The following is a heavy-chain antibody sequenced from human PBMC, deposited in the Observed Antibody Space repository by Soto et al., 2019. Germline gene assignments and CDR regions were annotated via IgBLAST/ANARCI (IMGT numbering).Heavy chain of an antibody. CDR3: ARSNRGISSGWPFDY. Sequence: SETLSLTCAVSGGSISSGGYSWSWIRQPPGKGLEWIGYIYHSGSTYYNPSLKSRVTISVDRSKNQFSLKLSSVTAADTAVYYCARSNRGISSGWPFDYWGQGTLVTVSS. V-gene: IGHV4-30-2*01. D-gene: IGHD6-19*01. CDR1: GGSISSGGYS. CDR2: IYHSGST. J-gene: IGHJ4*02.